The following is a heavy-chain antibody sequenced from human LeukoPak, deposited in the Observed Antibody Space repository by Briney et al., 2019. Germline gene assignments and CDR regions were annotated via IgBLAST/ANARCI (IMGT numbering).Heavy chain of an antibody. CDR3: ARGHHARNFYYYMDV. V-gene: IGHV3-74*01. J-gene: IGHJ6*03. Sequence: GGSLRLSCAASGFPFSSYWIHWVRQAPGKGLVWVSRINSDGTSTSYADSVKGRFTISRDSAKDTLYLQMNSLRAEDTAVYYCARGHHARNFYYYMDVWGKGTTVTISS. D-gene: IGHD1-14*01. CDR1: GFPFSSYW. CDR2: INSDGTST.